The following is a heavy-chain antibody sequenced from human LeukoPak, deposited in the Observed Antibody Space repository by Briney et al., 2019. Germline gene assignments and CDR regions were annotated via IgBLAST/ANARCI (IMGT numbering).Heavy chain of an antibody. Sequence: SETLSLTCTVSGRSINYYYWSWIRQPPGKGLEWIGYIYYSGSANYNPSLKGRGSISVDTSKNHFSLKLSSVTTADTAVYYCARATQGAFDIWGQGTMVTVSS. CDR1: GRSINYYY. CDR2: IYYSGSA. CDR3: ARATQGAFDI. J-gene: IGHJ3*02. V-gene: IGHV4-59*01.